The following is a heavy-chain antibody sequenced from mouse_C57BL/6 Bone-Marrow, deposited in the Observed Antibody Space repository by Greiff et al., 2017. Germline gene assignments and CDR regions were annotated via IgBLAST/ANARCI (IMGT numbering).Heavy chain of an antibody. J-gene: IGHJ1*03. D-gene: IGHD1-1*01. CDR1: GYTFTTYP. CDR2: FHPYNDDT. V-gene: IGHV1-47*01. CDR3: AMRGVYDYGRAGDWYFDV. Sequence: QVQLQQSGAELVKPGASVKMSCKASGYTFTTYPIEWMKQNHGKSLEWIGNFHPYNDDTKYNEKFQGKATLTVEKSSSTVYLELSRLTSDDSAVYYCAMRGVYDYGRAGDWYFDVWGTGTTVTVSS.